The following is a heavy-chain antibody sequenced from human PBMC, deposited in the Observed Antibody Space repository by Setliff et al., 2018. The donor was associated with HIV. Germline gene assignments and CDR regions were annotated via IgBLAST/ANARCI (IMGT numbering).Heavy chain of an antibody. CDR2: INAGYGNT. CDR3: ARSPGDYLFDY. D-gene: IGHD4-17*01. J-gene: IGHJ4*02. Sequence: ASVKVSCKASGYTFTSYAIHWVRQAPGQSLEWVGWINAGYGNTKYSQKFQGRVTITRDASASTAYMELSSLRSEDTAVYYCARSPGDYLFDYWGQGTLVTVSS. CDR1: GYTFTSYA. V-gene: IGHV1-3*01.